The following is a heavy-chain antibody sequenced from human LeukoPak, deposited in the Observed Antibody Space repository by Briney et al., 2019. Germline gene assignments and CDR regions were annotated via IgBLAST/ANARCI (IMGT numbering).Heavy chain of an antibody. CDR3: ARRGYYDTSGYLFDD. V-gene: IGHV3-48*03. CDR2: ISSSGSSI. CDR1: GFTFSSYE. J-gene: IGHJ4*02. D-gene: IGHD3-22*01. Sequence: GGSLRLSCAASGFTFSSYEMNWVRQAPGRGLEWVSYISSSGSSIYYVDSVKGRFIISRDNAKNSLFLQMNSLRAEDTVVYYCARRGYYDTSGYLFDDWGQGTLVTVSS.